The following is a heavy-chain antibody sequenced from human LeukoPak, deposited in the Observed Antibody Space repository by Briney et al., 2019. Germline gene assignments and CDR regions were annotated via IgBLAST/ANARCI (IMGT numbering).Heavy chain of an antibody. CDR3: ARVVGAAAGVFDY. CDR1: GGFISSYY. V-gene: IGHV4-59*01. Sequence: SETLSLTGTVAGGFISSYYWSWLRQPPGKGLEGTGYIYYSGSTYYNPSLKSRFTISVDTSKNQFSLKLSCVTAADTAVYYCARVVGAAAGVFDYWGQGTLVTVSS. J-gene: IGHJ4*02. CDR2: IYYSGST. D-gene: IGHD6-13*01.